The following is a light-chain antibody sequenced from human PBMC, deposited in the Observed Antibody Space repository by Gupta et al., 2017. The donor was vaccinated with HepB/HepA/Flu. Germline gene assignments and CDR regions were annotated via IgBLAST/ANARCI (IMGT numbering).Light chain of an antibody. CDR1: SSDVGSNNY. V-gene: IGLV2-14*01. J-gene: IGLJ3*02. CDR2: GVS. CDR3: SSYTISDTLV. Sequence: QSALTQPASVSGSPGQSITISCTGTSSDVGSNNYISWYQQHPGKAPKFIIYGVSNRPSGVSNRFSGSKSGNTASLTISGLQAEDEADYYCSSYTISDTLVFGGGTKLTVL.